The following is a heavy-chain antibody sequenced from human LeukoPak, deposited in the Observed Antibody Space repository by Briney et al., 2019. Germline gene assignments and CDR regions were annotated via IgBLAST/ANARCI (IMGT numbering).Heavy chain of an antibody. Sequence: GGSLRLSCVASGFTFNTYWMSWVRQAPGKGLEWVSYISSSGNIIYYADSVKGRFTISRDNAKNSLYLQMNSLRAEDTAVYYCARRRYNWNAIDYWGQGTLVTVSS. CDR1: GFTFNTYW. CDR2: ISSSGNII. V-gene: IGHV3-11*01. J-gene: IGHJ4*02. D-gene: IGHD1-20*01. CDR3: ARRRYNWNAIDY.